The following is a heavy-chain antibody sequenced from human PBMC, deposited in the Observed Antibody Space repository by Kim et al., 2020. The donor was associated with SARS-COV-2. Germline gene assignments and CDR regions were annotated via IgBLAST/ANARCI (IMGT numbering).Heavy chain of an antibody. Sequence: STSYAQKFQGRVTMTRDTSTSTVYMELSSLRSEDTAVYYCARGNRGLVFWGQGTLVTVSS. CDR2: ST. CDR3: ARGNRGLVF. V-gene: IGHV1-46*01. J-gene: IGHJ4*02.